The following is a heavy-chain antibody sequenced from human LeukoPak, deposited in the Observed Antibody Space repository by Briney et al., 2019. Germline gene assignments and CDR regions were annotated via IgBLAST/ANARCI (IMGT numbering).Heavy chain of an antibody. CDR3: AKGVDTAMAVDY. V-gene: IGHV3-30*18. Sequence: GGSLRLSCAASGFHFSSYGMHWVRQAPGKGLEWVAVISYDGSNKYYADSVKGRFTISTVKSKNTMYLQMNSLRATDVAIYDCAKGVDTAMAVDYWGQRTLVTVSS. CDR1: GFHFSSYG. D-gene: IGHD5-18*01. J-gene: IGHJ4*02. CDR2: ISYDGSNK.